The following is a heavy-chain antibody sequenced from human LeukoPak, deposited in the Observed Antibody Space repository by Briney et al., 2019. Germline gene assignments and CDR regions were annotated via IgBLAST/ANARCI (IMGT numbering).Heavy chain of an antibody. CDR3: ARAVGYCSGGSCYSGGMDWFDP. D-gene: IGHD2-15*01. Sequence: SETLSLTCTVSGGSISSGSYYWSWIRQPAGKGLEWIGRIYTSGSTNYNPSLKSRVTISVDTSKNQFSLKLSSVTAADTAVYYCARAVGYCSGGSCYSGGMDWFDPWGQGTLVTVSS. J-gene: IGHJ5*02. CDR1: GGSISSGSYY. CDR2: IYTSGST. V-gene: IGHV4-61*02.